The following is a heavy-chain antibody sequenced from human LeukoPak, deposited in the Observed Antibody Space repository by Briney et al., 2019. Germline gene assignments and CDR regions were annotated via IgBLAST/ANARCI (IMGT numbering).Heavy chain of an antibody. Sequence: SETLSLTCTVSGGSISSYYWSWIRQPPGKGLEWIGYIYYSGSTNYNPSLKSRVTISVDTSKNQFSLKLSSVTAADTAVYYCARLNCSSTSCYGDYWGQGTLVTVSS. CDR3: ARLNCSSTSCYGDY. V-gene: IGHV4-59*12. D-gene: IGHD2-2*01. CDR1: GGSISSYY. J-gene: IGHJ4*02. CDR2: IYYSGST.